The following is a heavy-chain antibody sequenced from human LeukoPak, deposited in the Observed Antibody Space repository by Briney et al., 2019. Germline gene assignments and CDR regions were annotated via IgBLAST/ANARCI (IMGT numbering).Heavy chain of an antibody. V-gene: IGHV3-23*01. CDR2: ISGSGGST. CDR3: ARDLGGSSWPDNWFDP. J-gene: IGHJ5*02. D-gene: IGHD6-13*01. CDR1: GFTFSSYG. Sequence: PGGSLRLSCAASGFTFSSYGIHWVRQAPGKGLEWVSAISGSGGSTYYADSVKGRFTISRDNAKNTLYLQMNSLRAEDTAVYYCARDLGGSSWPDNWFDPWGQGTLVTVSS.